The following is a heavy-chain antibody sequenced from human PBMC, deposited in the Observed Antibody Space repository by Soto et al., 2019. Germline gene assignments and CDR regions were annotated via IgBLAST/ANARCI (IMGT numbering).Heavy chain of an antibody. CDR1: GVSIGTSGDY. CDR2: VYRTGSV. V-gene: IGHV4-39*01. Sequence: PSETLSLTCTVTGVSIGTSGDYWGWVRQPPGKGLEWIGSVYRTGSVYYNPSLYNPSLESRLSITVDTSKNQFSLKLRSVTAEDTAVYYCVDVFTGSTFGYWGQGTLVTVSS. D-gene: IGHD3-9*01. J-gene: IGHJ4*02. CDR3: VDVFTGSTFGY.